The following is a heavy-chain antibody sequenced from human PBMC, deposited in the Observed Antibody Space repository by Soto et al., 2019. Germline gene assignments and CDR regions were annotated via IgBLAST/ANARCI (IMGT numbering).Heavy chain of an antibody. D-gene: IGHD4-4*01. CDR1: GGSISSRTFW. CDR2: MYYSGSS. Sequence: QLQLQESGPGLVKPSETLSLTCSVSGGSISSRTFWWAWIRQPPGKGLEWIGDMYYSGSSYSSPSLKSRVTLSVDTSKNQLSLKLNSVTAADTAIYYCARHPRDDYNYGGSGIFDYWGQGTLVTVSS. CDR3: ARHPRDDYNYGGSGIFDY. J-gene: IGHJ4*02. V-gene: IGHV4-39*01.